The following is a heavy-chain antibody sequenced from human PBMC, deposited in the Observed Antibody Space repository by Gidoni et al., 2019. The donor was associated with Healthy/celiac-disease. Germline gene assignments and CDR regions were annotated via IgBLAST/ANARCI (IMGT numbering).Heavy chain of an antibody. Sequence: EVQLVESGGGLVQPGGSLRLSCAASGFTFSSYDMPWVRQATGKGLEWVSAIGTAGDTYYPGSVKGRFTISRENAKNSLYLQMNSLRAGDTAVYYCARAGYYYGSGSPFDYWGQGTLVTVSS. J-gene: IGHJ4*02. D-gene: IGHD3-10*01. CDR2: IGTAGDT. V-gene: IGHV3-13*01. CDR1: GFTFSSYD. CDR3: ARAGYYYGSGSPFDY.